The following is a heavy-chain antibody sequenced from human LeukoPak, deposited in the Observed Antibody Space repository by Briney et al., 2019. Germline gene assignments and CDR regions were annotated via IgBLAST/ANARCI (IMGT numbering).Heavy chain of an antibody. CDR3: AKDSGVWGFDT. V-gene: IGHV3-23*01. D-gene: IGHD6-13*01. CDR2: VSGSGGST. Sequence: GGSLRLSCAASGFTFSSYAMSWVRLAPGKGLEWVSAVSGSGGSTFHADSVKGRFTISRDNSKNTLYLQVNSLRAEDSAVYYCAKDSGVWGFDTWGQGTLVTVSS. J-gene: IGHJ5*02. CDR1: GFTFSSYA.